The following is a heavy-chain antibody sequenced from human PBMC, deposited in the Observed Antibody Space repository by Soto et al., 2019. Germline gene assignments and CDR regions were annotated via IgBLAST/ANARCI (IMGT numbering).Heavy chain of an antibody. D-gene: IGHD3-9*01. CDR1: GFTFSSYG. V-gene: IGHV3-30*18. CDR2: ISYDGSNK. J-gene: IGHJ3*02. Sequence: GGSLRLSCAASGFTFSSYGMHWVRQAPGKGLEWVAVISYDGSNKYYADSVKGRFTISRDNSKNTLYLQMNSLRAEDTAVYYCAKSYDILTGYLIWGQGTMVTVSS. CDR3: AKSYDILTGYLI.